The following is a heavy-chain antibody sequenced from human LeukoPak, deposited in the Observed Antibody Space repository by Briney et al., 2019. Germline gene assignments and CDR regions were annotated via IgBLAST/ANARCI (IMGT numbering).Heavy chain of an antibody. J-gene: IGHJ4*02. CDR1: GFTFSSYG. CDR3: AKGGANTMPPSLFDY. CDR2: ISYDGSNK. V-gene: IGHV3-30*18. Sequence: PGGSLRLSCAASGFTFSSYGMHWVRQAPGKGLEWVAVISYDGSNKYYADSVKGRFTISRDNSKNTLYLQMNSLRAEDTAIYYCAKGGANTMPPSLFDYWGQGTLVTVSS. D-gene: IGHD2-2*01.